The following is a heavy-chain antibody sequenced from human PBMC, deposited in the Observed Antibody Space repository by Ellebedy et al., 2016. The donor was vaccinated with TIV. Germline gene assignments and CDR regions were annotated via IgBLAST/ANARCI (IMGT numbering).Heavy chain of an antibody. CDR3: TTAAPVPRSDFDY. CDR1: GFTFNSAW. V-gene: IGHV3-15*01. D-gene: IGHD1-26*01. J-gene: IGHJ4*02. Sequence: GGSLRLSXAASGFTFNSAWMSWVRQAPGKGLEWVGRIKSKNDGGTTDYAAPVKGRFTFSRDDSKNTLYLQMNSLKTEDTAVYYCTTAAPVPRSDFDYWGQGTLVTVSS. CDR2: IKSKNDGGTT.